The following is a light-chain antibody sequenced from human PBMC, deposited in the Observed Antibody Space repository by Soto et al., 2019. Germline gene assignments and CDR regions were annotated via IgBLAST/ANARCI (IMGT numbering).Light chain of an antibody. V-gene: IGLV1-40*01. CDR2: GNT. CDR3: QSYDISLGGYV. J-gene: IGLJ1*01. CDR1: SSNFGAGYA. Sequence: QSVLTQPPSVSGAPGQRVTMSCTGGSSNFGAGYAVHWYQYLPGTVPKLLIYGNTNRPSGVPDRFSGSKSGTSASLAITGLQAEDEADYYCQSYDISLGGYVFGDGTKVTVL.